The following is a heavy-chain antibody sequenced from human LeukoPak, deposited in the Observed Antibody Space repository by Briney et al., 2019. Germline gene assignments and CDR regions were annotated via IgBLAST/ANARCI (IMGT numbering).Heavy chain of an antibody. V-gene: IGHV3-74*01. CDR2: INSDGSST. Sequence: GGSLRLSCAASGFTFSSYWMHWVRHAPRKGLVWVSRINSDGSSTSYADSVKGRFTISRDNAKNSLYLQMNSLRGEDTAVYYCARDYYDSSGYYHVGYFDYWGQGTLVTVSS. J-gene: IGHJ4*02. D-gene: IGHD3-22*01. CDR1: GFTFSSYW. CDR3: ARDYYDSSGYYHVGYFDY.